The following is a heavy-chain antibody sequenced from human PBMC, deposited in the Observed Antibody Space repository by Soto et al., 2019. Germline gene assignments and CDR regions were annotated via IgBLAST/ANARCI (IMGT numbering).Heavy chain of an antibody. D-gene: IGHD2-2*01. V-gene: IGHV3-74*01. CDR2: ISSDGSST. CDR3: ARVPYCSSSSCYSYFDS. J-gene: IGHJ4*02. Sequence: EVQLVESGGGLVQPGGSLRLSCAASGFTLSNYWMHWARQAPGKGLVWVSRISSDGSSTNYADSVKGRLTMSRDNAKNTLHLQMNSLRAVDTAVYYCARVPYCSSSSCYSYFDSWGQGPLVTVSS. CDR1: GFTLSNYW.